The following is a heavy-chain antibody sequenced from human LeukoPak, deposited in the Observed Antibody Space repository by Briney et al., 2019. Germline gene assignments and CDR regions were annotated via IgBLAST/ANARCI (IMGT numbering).Heavy chain of an antibody. CDR3: TTDAGVVVVAEDY. CDR1: GFTFSNAW. J-gene: IGHJ4*02. Sequence: GGSLRLSCAASGFTFSNAWMSWVRQAPGKGLEWVGRIKSKTDGGTTDYAAPVKGRFTISRDDSKNTLYLQMNSLKTEDTAVYYCTTDAGVVVVAEDYWGQGTLVTVSS. D-gene: IGHD2-15*01. CDR2: IKSKTDGGTT. V-gene: IGHV3-15*01.